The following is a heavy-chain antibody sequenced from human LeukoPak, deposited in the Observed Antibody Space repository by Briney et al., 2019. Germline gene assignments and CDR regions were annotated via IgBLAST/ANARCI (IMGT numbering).Heavy chain of an antibody. CDR3: ASDSSSWSYYYGMDV. V-gene: IGHV3-66*01. CDR2: IYSGGST. Sequence: PGGSLRLSCAASGFTVSSNYMSWVRQAPGKGLEWVSVIYSGGSTYYADSVKGRFTISRDNSKNTLYLQMNSLRAEDTAVYYCASDSSSWSYYYGMDVWAKGPRSPSP. J-gene: IGHJ6*02. D-gene: IGHD6-13*01. CDR1: GFTVSSNY.